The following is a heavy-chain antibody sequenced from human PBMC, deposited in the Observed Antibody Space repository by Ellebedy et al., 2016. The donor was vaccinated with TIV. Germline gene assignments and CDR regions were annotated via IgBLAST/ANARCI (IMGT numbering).Heavy chain of an antibody. CDR1: GFSLSTSGVG. Sequence: SGPTLVKPTQTLTLTCTFSGFSLSTSGVGVGWIRQPPGKALEWLALIYWNDDKRYSPSLKSRLTITKDTSKNQVVLTMTNMDPVDTATYYCARTLAAAGTRDFDYWGQGTLVTVSS. V-gene: IGHV2-5*01. CDR3: ARTLAAAGTRDFDY. D-gene: IGHD6-13*01. J-gene: IGHJ4*02. CDR2: IYWNDDK.